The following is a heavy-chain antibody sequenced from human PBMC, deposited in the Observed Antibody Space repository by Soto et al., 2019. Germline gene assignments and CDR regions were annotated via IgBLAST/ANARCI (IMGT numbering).Heavy chain of an antibody. J-gene: IGHJ6*02. CDR3: ARVPDCSGGSCYVDGMDV. Sequence: QVQLVQSGAEVKKPGSSVKVSCKASGGTFSGYAISWVRQAPGQGLEWMGGIIPIFGTANYAQKFQGRVTITADESTSTAYMELSSLRSEDTAVYYCARVPDCSGGSCYVDGMDVWGQGTTVTVSS. V-gene: IGHV1-69*01. CDR2: IIPIFGTA. D-gene: IGHD2-15*01. CDR1: GGTFSGYA.